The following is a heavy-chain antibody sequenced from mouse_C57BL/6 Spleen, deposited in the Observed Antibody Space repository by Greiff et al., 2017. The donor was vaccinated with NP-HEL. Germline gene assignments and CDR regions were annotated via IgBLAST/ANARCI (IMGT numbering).Heavy chain of an antibody. J-gene: IGHJ4*01. CDR2: ISYSGST. D-gene: IGHD1-1*01. CDR3: ARVGLRDAMDY. CDR1: GYSITSGYD. Sequence: EVQLQESGPGMVKPSQSLSLTCTVTGYSITSGYDWHWIRHFPGNKLEWMGYISYSGSTNYNPYLKSRISITHDTSKNHFFLKLNSVTTEDTATYYCARVGLRDAMDYWGQGTSVTVSS. V-gene: IGHV3-1*01.